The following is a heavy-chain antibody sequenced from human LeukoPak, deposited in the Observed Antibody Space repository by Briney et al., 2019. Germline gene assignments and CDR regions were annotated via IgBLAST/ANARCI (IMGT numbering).Heavy chain of an antibody. CDR1: GYTFTSYG. Sequence: ASVKVSCKASGYTFTSYGISWVRQAPGQGLEWMGWISAYNGNINYAQKLQGRVTMTTDTSTSTAYMELRSLRSDDTAVYYCARDSPYYDILTGYYSGGAFDIWGQGTMVTVSS. J-gene: IGHJ3*02. CDR2: ISAYNGNI. D-gene: IGHD3-9*01. CDR3: ARDSPYYDILTGYYSGGAFDI. V-gene: IGHV1-18*01.